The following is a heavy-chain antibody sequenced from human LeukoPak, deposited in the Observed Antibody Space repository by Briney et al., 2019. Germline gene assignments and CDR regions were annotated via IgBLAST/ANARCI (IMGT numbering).Heavy chain of an antibody. Sequence: GGSLRLSCAPSGFTFSSSAMTCVRDATGRGLEWVSLNCGSGGKTYYAHSVKGRFTISRDNSKNTLYLQMNSLRAEATAVYYCAKDIQCTYWGQGTLVTVSS. CDR3: AKDIQCTY. V-gene: IGHV3-23*01. D-gene: IGHD2-21*01. CDR1: GFTFSSSA. J-gene: IGHJ4*02. CDR2: NCGSGGKT.